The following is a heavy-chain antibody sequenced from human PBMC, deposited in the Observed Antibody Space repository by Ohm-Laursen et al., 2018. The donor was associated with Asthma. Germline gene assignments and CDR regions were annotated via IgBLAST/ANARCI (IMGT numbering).Heavy chain of an antibody. Sequence: RSLRLSCAASGFTFGNFGMHWVRQAPGKGLEWVAVISDDGSQKYYGESVKGRFTISRDNSKSTMFLDMTSLKSEDTGLYFCAKDEGRVKNWFDPWGPGTRVNVSS. CDR1: GFTFGNFG. D-gene: IGHD2/OR15-2a*01. V-gene: IGHV3-30*18. J-gene: IGHJ5*02. CDR2: ISDDGSQK. CDR3: AKDEGRVKNWFDP.